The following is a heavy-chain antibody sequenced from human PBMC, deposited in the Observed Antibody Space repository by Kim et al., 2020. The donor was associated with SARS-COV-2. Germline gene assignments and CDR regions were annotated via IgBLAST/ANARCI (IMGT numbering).Heavy chain of an antibody. D-gene: IGHD3-9*01. J-gene: IGHJ3*02. CDR3: ARASPTNYDILTGPDDAFDI. CDR1: GGTFSSYA. V-gene: IGHV1-69*13. Sequence: SVKVSCKASGGTFSSYAISWVRQAPGQGLEWMGGIIPIFGTANYAQKFQGRVTITADESTSTAYMELSSLRSEDTAVYYCARASPTNYDILTGPDDAFDIWGQGTMVTVSS. CDR2: IIPIFGTA.